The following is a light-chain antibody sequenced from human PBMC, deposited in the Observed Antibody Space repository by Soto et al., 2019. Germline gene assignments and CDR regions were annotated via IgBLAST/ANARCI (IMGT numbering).Light chain of an antibody. CDR3: QQADTFPIT. Sequence: DIQMTQSPSSLSASVGVRATITCQSSQYIRXFLNWYQQKPGKAPKLLIYDASNLETGVPSRFSGSGSVTDFTLTISSLQPEDSAIYYCQQADTFPITFGQGTRLEIK. CDR2: DAS. CDR1: QYIRXF. J-gene: IGKJ5*01. V-gene: IGKV1-33*01.